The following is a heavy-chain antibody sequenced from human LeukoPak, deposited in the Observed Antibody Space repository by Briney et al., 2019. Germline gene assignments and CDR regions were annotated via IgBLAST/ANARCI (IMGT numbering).Heavy chain of an antibody. J-gene: IGHJ4*02. V-gene: IGHV4-59*08. Sequence: PSETLSLTCTVSGGSISHYYWSWVRQSPGKGLEWIGYVSNSGTTNYRPSLRGRVTVSVDTSQNRVSLKLTPMTAADTGLYYCARHQSSAYPFDYWGQGTLVTVSS. CDR3: ARHQSSAYPFDY. CDR1: GGSISHYY. D-gene: IGHD3-22*01. CDR2: VSNSGTT.